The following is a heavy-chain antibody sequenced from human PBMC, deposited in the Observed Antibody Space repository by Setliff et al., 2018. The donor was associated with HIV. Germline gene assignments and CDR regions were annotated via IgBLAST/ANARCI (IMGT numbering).Heavy chain of an antibody. CDR3: ARVGRSVTGP. J-gene: IGHJ5*02. D-gene: IGHD6-19*01. CDR1: GGTFSSYS. V-gene: IGHV1-69*04. CDR2: IIPMFSIP. Sequence: ASVKVSCKASGGTFSSYSITWVRQAPGQGLEWMGRIIPMFSIPNYSQRFQGRVTITADRSTNTVYMELSSLRSDDTAVYYCARVGRSVTGPWGQGTLVTVSS.